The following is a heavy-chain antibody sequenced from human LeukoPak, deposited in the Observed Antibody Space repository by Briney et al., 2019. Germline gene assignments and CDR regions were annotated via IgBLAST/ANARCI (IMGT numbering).Heavy chain of an antibody. CDR3: ARGRRITMVRGVIINYNYFDY. V-gene: IGHV4-34*01. D-gene: IGHD3-10*01. Sequence: PSETLSLTCAVYGGSFSGYYWSWIRQPPGKGLEWIGEINHSGSTNYNPSLKSRVTISVDTSKNQFSLKLSSVTAADTAVYYCARGRRITMVRGVIINYNYFDYWGQGTLVTVSS. CDR2: INHSGST. J-gene: IGHJ4*02. CDR1: GGSFSGYY.